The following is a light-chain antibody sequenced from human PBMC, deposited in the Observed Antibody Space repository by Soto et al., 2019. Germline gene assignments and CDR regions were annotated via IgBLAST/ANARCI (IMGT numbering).Light chain of an antibody. CDR1: QSVSST. J-gene: IGKJ5*01. CDR2: GAY. Sequence: EIVMTQSPATLSVSPGERATLSCRASQSVSSTLAWYQQKPGQAPRLPIYGAYIRATGIPARFSGSGSGTEFTLTISSLEPEDFAVYYCQQYSSSPFTFGQGTRLEIK. V-gene: IGKV3-15*01. CDR3: QQYSSSPFT.